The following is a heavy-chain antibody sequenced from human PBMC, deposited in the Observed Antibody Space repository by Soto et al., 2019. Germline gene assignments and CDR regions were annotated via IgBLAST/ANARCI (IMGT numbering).Heavy chain of an antibody. CDR2: IKSETDGGTT. CDR1: GFPFSNAW. V-gene: IGHV3-15*01. CDR3: TTYEYIWGNYRYSWAY. J-gene: IGHJ4*02. D-gene: IGHD3-16*02. Sequence: EVQLVESGGGLVKPGGSLRLSCAASGFPFSNAWMSWVRQAPGEGLEWVARIKSETDGGTTDYAAPVEGRCTISRDDSKHTRDLQMNNLKSEQTAVYYCTTYEYIWGNYRYSWAYLGQGNLVTVDS.